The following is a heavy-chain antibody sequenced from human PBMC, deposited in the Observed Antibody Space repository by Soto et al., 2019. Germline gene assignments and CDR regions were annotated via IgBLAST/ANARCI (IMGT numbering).Heavy chain of an antibody. V-gene: IGHV4-34*01. D-gene: IGHD2-21*01. Sequence: QVQLQQWGAGLLKPSETLSLTCAVYGGSFSGYYWSWIRQPPGKGLEWIGEINHSGSTNYNPSLKTQFTISVATSKNQFPLKLSSVTAADTAVYYCARDQVKPTRTHIVDYFDYWGQGTLVTVSS. CDR1: GGSFSGYY. J-gene: IGHJ4*02. CDR2: INHSGST. CDR3: ARDQVKPTRTHIVDYFDY.